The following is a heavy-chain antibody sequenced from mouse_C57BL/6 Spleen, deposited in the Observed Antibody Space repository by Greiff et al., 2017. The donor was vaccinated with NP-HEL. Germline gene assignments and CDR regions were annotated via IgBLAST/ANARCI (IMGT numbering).Heavy chain of an antibody. CDR3: TPGGTTVFDY. V-gene: IGHV14-4*01. Sequence: EVQLQQSGAELVRPGASVKLSCTASGFNIKDDYMHWVKQRPEQGLEWIGWIDPENGDTEYASKFQGKATITADTSSNTAYLQLSSLTSEDTAGYYCTPGGTTVFDYWGQGTTLTVSS. CDR1: GFNIKDDY. J-gene: IGHJ2*01. CDR2: IDPENGDT. D-gene: IGHD1-1*01.